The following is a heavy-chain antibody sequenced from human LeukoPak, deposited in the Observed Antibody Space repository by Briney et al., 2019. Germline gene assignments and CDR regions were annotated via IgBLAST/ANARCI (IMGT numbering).Heavy chain of an antibody. V-gene: IGHV3-7*01. J-gene: IGHJ4*02. CDR2: MKQDGSEK. D-gene: IGHD3-22*01. Sequence: PGGSLRLSFAASGFTFSSYWMSWVRQAPGKGLEWVANMKQDGSEKYYVDSVKGRFTISRDNAKNSLYLQMNSLRAEDTAVYYCARDTRYYYDSSGYYDYWGQGTLVTVSS. CDR3: ARDTRYYYDSSGYYDY. CDR1: GFTFSSYW.